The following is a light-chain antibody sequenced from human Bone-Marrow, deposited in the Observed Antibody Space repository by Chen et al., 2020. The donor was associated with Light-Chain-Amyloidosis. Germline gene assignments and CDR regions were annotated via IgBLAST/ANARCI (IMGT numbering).Light chain of an antibody. V-gene: IGLV3-21*02. Sequence: SYVLTQPSSVSVAPGQTATIACGGNNIGSTSVHWYKQTPGQAPLLVVYDVSDRPSGIPERLCGSNSGNTATLTISRVEAGDEADYYCQVWDRSSDRPVFGGGTKLTVL. CDR1: NIGSTS. CDR3: QVWDRSSDRPV. CDR2: DVS. J-gene: IGLJ3*02.